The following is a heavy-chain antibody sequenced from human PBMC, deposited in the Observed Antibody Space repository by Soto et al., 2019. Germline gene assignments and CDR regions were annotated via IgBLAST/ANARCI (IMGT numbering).Heavy chain of an antibody. D-gene: IGHD6-19*01. J-gene: IGHJ4*02. Sequence: SQTLSLTCAISGASVSANSAAWFWLRQSPSRGLERLNRTDDRSRWYNHYAVSVESRVTFTPGTAVSQFSRHLNSVPPEDTAVYYCARGGPYHVSSVSYLDDWGQGALVAVSS. CDR1: GASVSANSAA. V-gene: IGHV6-1*01. CDR2: TDDRSRWYN. CDR3: ARGGPYHVSSVSYLDD.